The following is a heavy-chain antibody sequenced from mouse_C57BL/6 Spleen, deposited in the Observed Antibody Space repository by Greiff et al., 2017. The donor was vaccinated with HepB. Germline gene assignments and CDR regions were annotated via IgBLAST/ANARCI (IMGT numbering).Heavy chain of an antibody. V-gene: IGHV1-61*01. Sequence: QVQLQQPGAELVRPGSSVKLSCKASGYTSTSYWMDWVKQRPGQGLEWIGNIYPSDSETHYNQKFKDKATLTVDKSSSTAYMQLSSLTSEDSAVYYCARSSNQAWFAYWGQGTLVTVSA. J-gene: IGHJ3*01. CDR1: GYTSTSYW. D-gene: IGHD4-1*01. CDR3: ARSSNQAWFAY. CDR2: IYPSDSET.